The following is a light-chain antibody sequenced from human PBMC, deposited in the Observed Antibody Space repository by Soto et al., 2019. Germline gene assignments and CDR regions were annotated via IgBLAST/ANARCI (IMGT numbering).Light chain of an antibody. Sequence: EIVLTQSPGTLSLSPGERATLSCRASQSVNSIYLTWYQQKPGQAPRLLIYGASSRATDIPDRFSGSGSGADFPRTISRLEPEDLAVYYCQHYGSSLYTFGQGTKLEIK. V-gene: IGKV3-20*01. CDR2: GAS. J-gene: IGKJ2*01. CDR3: QHYGSSLYT. CDR1: QSVNSIY.